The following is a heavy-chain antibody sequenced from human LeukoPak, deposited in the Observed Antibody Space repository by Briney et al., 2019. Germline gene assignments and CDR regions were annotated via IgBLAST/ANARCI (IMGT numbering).Heavy chain of an antibody. V-gene: IGHV4-61*02. D-gene: IGHD2/OR15-2a*01. J-gene: IGHJ4*02. Sequence: SETLSLTCTVSGSSISSGSYYWSWIRQPAGKGLEWIGRIYTSGSTNYNPSLKSRVTISVDTSMNQFSLKLSSVTAADTAVYYCAEGISFDYWGQGTLVTVSS. CDR1: GSSISSGSYY. CDR3: AEGISFDY. CDR2: IYTSGST.